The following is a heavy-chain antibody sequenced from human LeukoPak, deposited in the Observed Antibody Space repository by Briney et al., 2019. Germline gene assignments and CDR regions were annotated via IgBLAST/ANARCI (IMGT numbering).Heavy chain of an antibody. J-gene: IGHJ4*02. CDR2: ISYDGSNK. CDR1: GFSFYNYN. D-gene: IGHD6-13*01. V-gene: IGHV3-30-3*01. CDR3: ARGGYSSSWYQKAPFDY. Sequence: GGSLRLSCAASGFSFYNYNMHWVRQAPGKGLEWVAVISYDGSNKYYADSVKGRFTISRDNSKNTLYLQMNSLRAEDTAMYYCARGGYSSSWYQKAPFDYWGQGTLVTVSS.